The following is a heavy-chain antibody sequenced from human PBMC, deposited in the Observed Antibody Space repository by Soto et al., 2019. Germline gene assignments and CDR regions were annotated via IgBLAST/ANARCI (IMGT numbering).Heavy chain of an antibody. Sequence: WASVKVSCKTSGYTFSNYGITWVRQAPGQPLEWLGWISLYSDGTNYAQKFQGRVSMTTDTSTTTAYMELRSLRSDDTAVYYCARVVPGAEDWFGPWGQGPLVTVYS. J-gene: IGHJ5*02. D-gene: IGHD2-2*01. V-gene: IGHV1-18*01. CDR2: ISLYSDGT. CDR1: GYTFSNYG. CDR3: ARVVPGAEDWFGP.